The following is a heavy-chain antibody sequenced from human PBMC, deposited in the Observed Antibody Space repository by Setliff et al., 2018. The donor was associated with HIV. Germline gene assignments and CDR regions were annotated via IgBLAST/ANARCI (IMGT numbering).Heavy chain of an antibody. CDR3: ARDQRYCTNALCPEALDV. V-gene: IGHV4-61*05. J-gene: IGHJ6*04. CDR1: GASISSSSHH. CDR2: INCSGST. Sequence: PSETLSLTCTVSGASISSSSHHWAWIRQHPGKGLEWIGYINCSGSTNYNPSLKSRVTISVDTSKNQFSLKLSSVTAADTAVYYCARDQRYCTNALCPEALDVWGKGTTVTVSS. D-gene: IGHD2-8*01.